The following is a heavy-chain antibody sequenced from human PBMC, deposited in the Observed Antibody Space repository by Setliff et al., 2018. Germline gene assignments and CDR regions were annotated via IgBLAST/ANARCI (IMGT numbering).Heavy chain of an antibody. V-gene: IGHV1-18*01. J-gene: IGHJ4*02. CDR3: SRLVRYCTRTSCQRLSGDDY. CDR2: ISPYSGNT. D-gene: IGHD2-2*01. Sequence: ASVKVSCKASGGTFKNFAISWVRQAPGQGLEWVGWISPYSGNTYYAPKFQGRITMTTDTSTTTAYMELKSLRSDDTAIYYCSRLVRYCTRTSCQRLSGDDYWGQGALVTVSS. CDR1: GGTFKNFA.